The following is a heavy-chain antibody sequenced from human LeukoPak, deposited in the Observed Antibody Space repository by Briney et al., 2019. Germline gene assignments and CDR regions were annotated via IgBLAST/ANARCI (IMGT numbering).Heavy chain of an antibody. CDR1: GGTFSSYA. CDR3: ARVYPNDILTGYNDY. J-gene: IGHJ4*02. D-gene: IGHD3-9*01. V-gene: IGHV1-69*13. Sequence: GASVKVSCKASGGTFSSYAISWVRQAPGQGLEWMGGIIPIFGTANYAQKFQGRVTITADESTSTAYMELSSLRSEDTAVYYCARVYPNDILTGYNDYXGQGTLVTVSS. CDR2: IIPIFGTA.